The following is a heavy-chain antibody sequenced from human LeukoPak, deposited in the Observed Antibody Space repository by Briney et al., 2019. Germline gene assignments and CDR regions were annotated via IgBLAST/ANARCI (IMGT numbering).Heavy chain of an antibody. CDR3: ARDYITMVRGAPFDY. D-gene: IGHD3-10*01. CDR1: GFTVSSNY. Sequence: PGGSLRLSCAASGFTVSSNYMSWVRQAPGKGLEWGSVIYSGGSTYYPESVKGRFTISRDNSKNTLYLQMNSLRAEDTAVYYCARDYITMVRGAPFDYWGQGTLVTVSS. J-gene: IGHJ4*02. V-gene: IGHV3-53*01. CDR2: IYSGGST.